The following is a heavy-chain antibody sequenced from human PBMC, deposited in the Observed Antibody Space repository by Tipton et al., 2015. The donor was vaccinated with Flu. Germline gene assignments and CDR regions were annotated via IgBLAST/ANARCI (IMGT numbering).Heavy chain of an antibody. Sequence: GSLRLSCAASGFTFSDYSMNWVRQAPGKGLEWVSHISSDGSTIYYADSVKGRFTISRDNAKNSLYLQMNSLRAEDTAVYYCARDDSGTTDLVDYWGQGTLVTVSS. CDR1: GFTFSDYS. D-gene: IGHD1-7*01. CDR2: ISSDGSTI. CDR3: ARDDSGTTDLVDY. J-gene: IGHJ4*02. V-gene: IGHV3-48*04.